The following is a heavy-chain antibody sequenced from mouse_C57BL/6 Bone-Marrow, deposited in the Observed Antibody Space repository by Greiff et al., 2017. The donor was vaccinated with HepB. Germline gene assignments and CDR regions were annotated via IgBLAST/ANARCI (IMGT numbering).Heavy chain of an antibody. Sequence: EVMLVESGGDLVKPGGSLKLSCAASGFTFSSYGMSWVRQTPDKRLEWVATISSGGSYTYYPDSVKGRFTISRDNAKNTLYLQMSSLKSEDTAMYYCASLYYYGSRAWFAYWGQGTLVTVSA. CDR3: ASLYYYGSRAWFAY. CDR1: GFTFSSYG. D-gene: IGHD1-1*01. V-gene: IGHV5-6*02. J-gene: IGHJ3*01. CDR2: ISSGGSYT.